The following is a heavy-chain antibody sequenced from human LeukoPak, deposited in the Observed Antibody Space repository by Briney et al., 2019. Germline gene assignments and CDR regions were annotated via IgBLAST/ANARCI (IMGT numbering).Heavy chain of an antibody. Sequence: PGGSLRLSCAASGFTVSRNYMSWVRQAPGKGLEWVSEIYSDGSTYYAASVKGRFSISRDNSKNTVYLQMNSLRVEDTAVYYCARELREHGVFDIWGQGTMVTVSS. CDR2: IYSDGST. J-gene: IGHJ3*02. D-gene: IGHD1-26*01. CDR3: ARELREHGVFDI. V-gene: IGHV3-53*01. CDR1: GFTVSRNY.